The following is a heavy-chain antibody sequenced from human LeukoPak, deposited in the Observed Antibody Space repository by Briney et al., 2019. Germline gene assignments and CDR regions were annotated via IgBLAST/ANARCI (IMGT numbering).Heavy chain of an antibody. CDR3: VRGEVWFDP. CDR1: GFTFSSSW. D-gene: IGHD3-10*01. J-gene: IGHJ5*02. CDR2: IKEDGTEE. V-gene: IGHV3-7*02. Sequence: GGSLRLSCAASGFTFSSSWMTWVRQAPGKGLEWVAHIKEDGTEEYYVDSVKGRFTISRDNAKNSLYLQMNSLRAEDTAVYYCVRGEVWFDPWGQGTLVTVSA.